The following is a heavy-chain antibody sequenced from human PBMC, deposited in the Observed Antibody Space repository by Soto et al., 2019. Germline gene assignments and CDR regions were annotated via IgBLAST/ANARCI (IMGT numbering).Heavy chain of an antibody. V-gene: IGHV3-49*03. CDR3: TRGGLALYYYYGMDV. D-gene: IGHD2-15*01. CDR1: GFTFGDYA. CDR2: IRNKAYDGAT. Sequence: PGGSLRLSCTTSGFTFGDYAMSWFRQAPGKGLEWVGFIRNKAYDGATEYAASVKGRFTISRDDSKSIACLQMNSLKIEDTAVYYCTRGGLALYYYYGMDVWGQGTTVTVSS. J-gene: IGHJ6*02.